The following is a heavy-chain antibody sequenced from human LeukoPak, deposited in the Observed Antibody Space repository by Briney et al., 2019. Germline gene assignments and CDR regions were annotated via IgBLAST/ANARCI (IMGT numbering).Heavy chain of an antibody. CDR1: GFTFTHYG. D-gene: IGHD7-27*01. CDR3: GRDLNWGAFDI. CDR2: IRANGETT. J-gene: IGHJ3*02. Sequence: GGSLRLSCAASGFTFTHYGMNWVRQAPGKGLEWVSGIRANGETTYYADSVRGRFTISRDNSRSMVWLQMNSLTAEDTTMYYCGRDLNWGAFDIRGLGTLVTVSS. V-gene: IGHV3-23*01.